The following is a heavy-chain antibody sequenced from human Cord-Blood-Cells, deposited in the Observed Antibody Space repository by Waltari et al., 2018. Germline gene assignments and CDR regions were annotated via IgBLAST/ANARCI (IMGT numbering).Heavy chain of an antibody. V-gene: IGHV3-21*01. J-gene: IGHJ4*02. CDR3: ARVKVRQLVPLNNIDY. CDR1: GFTFSSYS. CDR2: ISSSSSYI. Sequence: EVQLVESGGGLVKPGGSLRLSCAASGFTFSSYSMNWVRQAPGKGLEWVSSISSSSSYIYYANSVKGRFTISRDNAKNSLYLQRNSLRAEDTAVYYCARVKVRQLVPLNNIDYWGQGTLVTVSS. D-gene: IGHD6-6*01.